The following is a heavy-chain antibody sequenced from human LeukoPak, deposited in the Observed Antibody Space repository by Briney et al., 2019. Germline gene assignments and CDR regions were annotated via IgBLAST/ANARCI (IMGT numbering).Heavy chain of an antibody. CDR3: AREMATITDY. D-gene: IGHD5-24*01. CDR1: GFTFSSYA. J-gene: IGHJ4*02. CDR2: ISYDGSNK. V-gene: IGHV3-30*04. Sequence: GGSLRLSCAASGFTFSSYAMHWVRQAPGKGLEWVAVISYDGSNKYYADPVKGRFTISRDNSKNTLYLQMNSLRAEDTAVYYCAREMATITDYWGQGTLVTVSS.